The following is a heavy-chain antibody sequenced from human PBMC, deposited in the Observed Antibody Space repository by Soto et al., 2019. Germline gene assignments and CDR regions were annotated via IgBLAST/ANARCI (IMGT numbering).Heavy chain of an antibody. CDR3: AIQPGTTEYYYYYYMDV. D-gene: IGHD1-1*01. V-gene: IGHV4-59*08. J-gene: IGHJ6*03. Sequence: PSETLSLTCTVSGGSISSYYWSWIRQPPGKGLEWIGYIYYSGSTNYNPSLKSRVTISVDTSKNQFCLKLSSVTAADTAVYYCAIQPGTTEYYYYYYMDVWGKGATVTVSS. CDR1: GGSISSYY. CDR2: IYYSGST.